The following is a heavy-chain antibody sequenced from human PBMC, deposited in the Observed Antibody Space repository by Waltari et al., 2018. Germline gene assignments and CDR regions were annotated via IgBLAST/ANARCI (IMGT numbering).Heavy chain of an antibody. J-gene: IGHJ4*02. CDR2: INPNRGGT. V-gene: IGHV1-2*02. CDR3: ARDLGYSYGLRPGRSY. Sequence: QVQLVQSGAEVKKPGASVKVSCKASGYTFTGYYMHWVRPAPGQGLEWMGWINPNRGGTNYAQKFQGSVTMTRDTSISTAYMELSRLRSDDTAVYYCARDLGYSYGLRPGRSYWGQGTLVTVSS. D-gene: IGHD5-18*01. CDR1: GYTFTGYY.